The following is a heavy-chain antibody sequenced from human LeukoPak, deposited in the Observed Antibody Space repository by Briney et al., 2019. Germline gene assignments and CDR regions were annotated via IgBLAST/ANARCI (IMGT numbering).Heavy chain of an antibody. D-gene: IGHD2/OR15-2a*01. J-gene: IGHJ6*03. CDR2: IRYDGSNK. Sequence: GGSLRLSCAASGFTFSSYGMHWVRQAPGKGLEWVAFIRYDGSNKYYADSVKGRFTISRDNSKNTLYLQMNSLRAEDTAVYYCAKLDAGIYYYYYYMDVWGKGTTATVSS. CDR3: AKLDAGIYYYYYYMDV. CDR1: GFTFSSYG. V-gene: IGHV3-30*02.